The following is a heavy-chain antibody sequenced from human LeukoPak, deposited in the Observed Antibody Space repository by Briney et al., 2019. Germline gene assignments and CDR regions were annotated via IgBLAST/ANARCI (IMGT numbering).Heavy chain of an antibody. CDR3: ARDLSAPYYYYYMDV. V-gene: IGHV4-59*01. CDR1: GGSISSYY. Sequence: PSETLSLTCTVSGGSISSYYWIWIRQPPGKGLEWIGYIYYSGSTNYNPSLKSRVTISVDTSKNQFSLKLSSVTAADTAVYYCARDLSAPYYYYYMDVWGKGTTVTVSS. CDR2: IYYSGST. J-gene: IGHJ6*03.